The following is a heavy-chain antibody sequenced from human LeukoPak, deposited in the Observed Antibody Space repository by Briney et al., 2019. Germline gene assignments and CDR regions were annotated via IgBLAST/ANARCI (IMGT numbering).Heavy chain of an antibody. Sequence: ASVKVSCKASGGTFSSYAISWVRQAPGRGLEWMGRIIPILGIANYAQKFQGRVTITADKSTSTAYMELSSLRSEDTAVYYCAREPTPDYGDYGRAFDYWGQGTLVTVSS. CDR3: AREPTPDYGDYGRAFDY. V-gene: IGHV1-69*04. D-gene: IGHD4-17*01. CDR1: GGTFSSYA. CDR2: IIPILGIA. J-gene: IGHJ4*02.